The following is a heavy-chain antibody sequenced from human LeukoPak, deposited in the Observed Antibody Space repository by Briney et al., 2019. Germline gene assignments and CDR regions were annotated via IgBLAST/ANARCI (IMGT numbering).Heavy chain of an antibody. Sequence: ASVKVSCKASGYTFTSYDINWVRQATGQGLEWMGWMNPNSGNTGYAQKFQGTVTITRNTSISTAYMELSSLRSEDTAVYYCARSAYCSSTSCRSWFDPWGQGTLVTVSS. D-gene: IGHD2-2*01. CDR2: MNPNSGNT. J-gene: IGHJ5*02. CDR3: ARSAYCSSTSCRSWFDP. V-gene: IGHV1-8*03. CDR1: GYTFTSYD.